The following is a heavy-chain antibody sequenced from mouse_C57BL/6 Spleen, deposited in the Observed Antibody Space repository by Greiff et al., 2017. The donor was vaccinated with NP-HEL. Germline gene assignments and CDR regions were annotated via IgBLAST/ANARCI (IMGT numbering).Heavy chain of an antibody. J-gene: IGHJ4*01. CDR3: ARQVGQDYAMDY. CDR1: GFTFSDYY. Sequence: DVKLVESGGGLVQPGGSLKLSCAASGFTFSDYYMYWVRQTPEKRLEWVAYISNGGGSTYYPDTVKGRFTISRDNAKNTLYLQMSRLKSEDTAMYYCARQVGQDYAMDYWGQGTSVTVSS. D-gene: IGHD3-3*01. CDR2: ISNGGGST. V-gene: IGHV5-12*01.